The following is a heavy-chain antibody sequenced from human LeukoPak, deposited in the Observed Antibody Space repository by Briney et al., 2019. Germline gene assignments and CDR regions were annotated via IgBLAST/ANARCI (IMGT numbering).Heavy chain of an antibody. CDR2: IYYSGST. J-gene: IGHJ6*03. V-gene: IGHV4-39*07. CDR3: ARGRPSPAIKYYMDV. CDR1: GGSISSSSYY. Sequence: SETLSLTCTVSGGSISSSSYYWGWIRQPPGKGLEWIVSIYYSGSTYYNPSLKSRVTISVDTSKNQFSLKLSSVTAADTAVYYCARGRPSPAIKYYMDVWGKGTTVTVSS.